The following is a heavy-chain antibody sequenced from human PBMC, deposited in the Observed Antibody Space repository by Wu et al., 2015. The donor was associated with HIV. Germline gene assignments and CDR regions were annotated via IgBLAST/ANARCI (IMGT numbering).Heavy chain of an antibody. CDR1: GFTFSSYG. Sequence: QVQLVESGGGVVQPGGSLRLSCAASGFTFSSYGMHWVRQAPGKGLEWVAFIRNDGSNKYYADSVKGRFTISRDNSKNTLYLQMNSLRAEDTAVYYCAKVYCSSTSCLFDYWGQGTLVTVSS. CDR2: IRNDGSNK. J-gene: IGHJ4*02. V-gene: IGHV3-30*02. D-gene: IGHD2-2*01. CDR3: AKVYCSSTSCLFDY.